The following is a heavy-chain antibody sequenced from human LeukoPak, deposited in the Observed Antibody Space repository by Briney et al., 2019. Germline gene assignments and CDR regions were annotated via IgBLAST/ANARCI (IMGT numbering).Heavy chain of an antibody. Sequence: VASVKVSCKASGYTFTSYGISWVRQAPGQGLEWMGWISAYNGNTNYAQKLQGRVTMTTDTSTSTAYMELRSLRSDDTAVYYCARDLGSSATSTNWFDPWGRGTLVTVSS. CDR1: GYTFTSYG. D-gene: IGHD6-6*01. CDR3: ARDLGSSATSTNWFDP. V-gene: IGHV1-18*01. CDR2: ISAYNGNT. J-gene: IGHJ5*02.